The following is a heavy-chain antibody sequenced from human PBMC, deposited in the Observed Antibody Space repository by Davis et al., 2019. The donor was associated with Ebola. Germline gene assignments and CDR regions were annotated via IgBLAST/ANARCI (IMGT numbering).Heavy chain of an antibody. CDR1: GFTFSSYW. Sequence: PGGSLRLSCAASGFTFSSYWMSWVRQAPGKGLEWVSAISGSGGSTYYADSVKGRFTISRDNSKNTLYLQMNSLRAEDTAVYYCARGLTYYYDSSGYYGRYYGMDVWGQGTTVTVSS. V-gene: IGHV3-23*01. CDR2: ISGSGGST. D-gene: IGHD3-22*01. J-gene: IGHJ6*02. CDR3: ARGLTYYYDSSGYYGRYYGMDV.